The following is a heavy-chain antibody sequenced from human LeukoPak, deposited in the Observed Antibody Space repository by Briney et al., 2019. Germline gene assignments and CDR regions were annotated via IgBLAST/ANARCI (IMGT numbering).Heavy chain of an antibody. CDR1: GVSISSYY. CDR2: IYYSGST. J-gene: IGHJ6*02. CDR3: ARSLLLTRGMDV. D-gene: IGHD2-15*01. Sequence: PSETLSLTCTVSGVSISSYYWGWIRQPPGKGLEWIGSIYYSGSTYYNPSLKSRVTISVDTSKNQFSLKLSSVTAADTAVYYCARSLLLTRGMDVWGQGTTVTVSS. V-gene: IGHV4-39*07.